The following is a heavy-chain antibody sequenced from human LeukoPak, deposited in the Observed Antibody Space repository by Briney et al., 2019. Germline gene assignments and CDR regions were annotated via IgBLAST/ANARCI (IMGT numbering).Heavy chain of an antibody. CDR2: ISGSGGST. CDR3: AKWGVCGSCSFDY. J-gene: IGHJ4*02. V-gene: IGHV3-23*01. D-gene: IGHD2-15*01. CDR1: GFTFSSYA. Sequence: GGPLRLSCAASGFTFSSYAMSWVRQAPGKGLEWVSAISGSGGSTYYADSVKGRFTISRDNSKNTLYLQMNSLRAEDTAVYYCAKWGVCGSCSFDYWGQGTLVTVSS.